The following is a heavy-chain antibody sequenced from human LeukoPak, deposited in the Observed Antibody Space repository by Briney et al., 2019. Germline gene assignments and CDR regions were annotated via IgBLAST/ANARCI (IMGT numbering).Heavy chain of an antibody. Sequence: ASVKVSCKASGYTFTGYYMHWVRQAPGQGLEWMGWINPNSGGTNYAQKFQGRVTMTRDTSISTAYMELSSLKSDDTALYYCARRAVYCYYGMDVWGQGTTVTVSS. CDR3: ARRAVYCYYGMDV. V-gene: IGHV1-2*02. J-gene: IGHJ6*02. D-gene: IGHD6-25*01. CDR1: GYTFTGYY. CDR2: INPNSGGT.